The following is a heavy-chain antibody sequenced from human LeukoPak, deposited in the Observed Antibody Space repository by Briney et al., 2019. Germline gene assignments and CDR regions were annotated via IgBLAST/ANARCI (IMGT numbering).Heavy chain of an antibody. CDR3: ARDSYDFWSGQYKNGLGDYYGVDV. D-gene: IGHD3-3*01. CDR2: IYPTGST. Sequence: SETLSLTCDVSGASLTDYYWSWIRQSAGKRLEWIGRIYPTGSTSYKTSLRTRLTISLDTSKNQVSLKLRSVTAADTAVYYCARDSYDFWSGQYKNGLGDYYGVDVWGQGTTVIVSS. V-gene: IGHV4-4*07. J-gene: IGHJ6*02. CDR1: GASLTDYY.